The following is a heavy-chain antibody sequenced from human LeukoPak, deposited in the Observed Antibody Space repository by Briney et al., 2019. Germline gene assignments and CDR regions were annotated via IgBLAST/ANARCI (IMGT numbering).Heavy chain of an antibody. D-gene: IGHD3-10*01. CDR3: ARRGFGSGSYSYYYYMDV. Sequence: SETLSLTCTVSGGSISSYYWSWIRQPPGKGLKWIGSIYYSGYTTYNPSLTSRVTISIDTSENQFSLELSSVTAADTAVYYCARRGFGSGSYSYYYYMDVWGKGTTVTISS. CDR2: IYYSGYT. V-gene: IGHV4-59*08. J-gene: IGHJ6*03. CDR1: GGSISSYY.